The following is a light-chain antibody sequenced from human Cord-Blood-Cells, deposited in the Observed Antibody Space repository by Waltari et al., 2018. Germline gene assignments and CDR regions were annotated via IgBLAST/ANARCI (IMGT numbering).Light chain of an antibody. V-gene: IGKV1-39*01. Sequence: DIQKTQSPSSLSASVGDRVTITCRASQSISSYLNWYQQKPGKAPKLLIYAASSLQSGVPSRFSGSGSGTDFTLTISSLQPEDFATYYCQQSHSTPLTFGGGTKVEIK. J-gene: IGKJ4*01. CDR3: QQSHSTPLT. CDR2: AAS. CDR1: QSISSY.